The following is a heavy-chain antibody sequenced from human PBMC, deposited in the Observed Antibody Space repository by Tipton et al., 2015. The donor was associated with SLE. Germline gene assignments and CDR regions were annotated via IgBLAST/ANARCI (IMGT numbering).Heavy chain of an antibody. D-gene: IGHD1-14*01. CDR3: PRVPEGREYYFDY. CDR2: ISGSGGST. V-gene: IGHV3-23*01. Sequence: WIRQPRGKGLEWVSAISGSGGSTYYADSVKGRFTISRDNSKNTLYLQMNSLRAEDTAVYYCPRVPEGREYYFDYWGQGTLVTVSS. J-gene: IGHJ4*02.